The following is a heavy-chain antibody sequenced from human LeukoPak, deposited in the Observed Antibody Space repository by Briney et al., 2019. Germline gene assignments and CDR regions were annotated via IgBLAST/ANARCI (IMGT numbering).Heavy chain of an antibody. Sequence: GGSLRLSCAASGFTFSSYEMNRVRQAPGKGLEWVSYISSSGTTISYADSVKGRFTISRDNSKNTLYVQMNSLRAEDTAVYYCAKEGYSRGYYSYYYMDVWGKGTTVTVSS. CDR1: GFTFSSYE. V-gene: IGHV3-48*03. CDR3: AKEGYSRGYYSYYYMDV. D-gene: IGHD6-13*01. CDR2: ISSSGTTI. J-gene: IGHJ6*03.